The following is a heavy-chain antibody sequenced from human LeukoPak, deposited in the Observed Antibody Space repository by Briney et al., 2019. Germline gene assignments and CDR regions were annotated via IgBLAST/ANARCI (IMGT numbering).Heavy chain of an antibody. V-gene: IGHV4-59*01. CDR2: VYYTGSS. Sequence: SETLSLTCSVCGDSIRSSYWSWIRQPPGKGLEWIGYVYYTGSSYYNPSLKSRATTSIDMSKNQFSLKLTSMTAADTAVYYCAGYGSGSYYKAFDFWGQGILVTVSS. J-gene: IGHJ4*02. D-gene: IGHD3-10*01. CDR1: GDSIRSSY. CDR3: AGYGSGSYYKAFDF.